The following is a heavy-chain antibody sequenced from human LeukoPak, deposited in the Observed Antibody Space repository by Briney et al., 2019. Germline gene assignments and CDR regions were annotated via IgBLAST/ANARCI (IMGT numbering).Heavy chain of an antibody. V-gene: IGHV3-64*01. J-gene: IGHJ4*02. D-gene: IGHD6-13*01. Sequence: GGSLRLSCAASGFTFSSYAMPWVRQAPGKGLEYVSAISSNGGSTYYANSVKGRFTISRDNSKNTLYLQMGSLRAEDMAVYYCARGLVAAAGTDFDYWGQGTLVTVSS. CDR2: ISSNGGST. CDR1: GFTFSSYA. CDR3: ARGLVAAAGTDFDY.